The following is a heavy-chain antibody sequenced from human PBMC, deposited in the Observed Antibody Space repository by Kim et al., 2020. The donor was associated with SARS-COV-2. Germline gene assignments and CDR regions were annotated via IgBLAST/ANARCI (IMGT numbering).Heavy chain of an antibody. CDR1: GGSLSSTNYY. J-gene: IGHJ5*02. CDR2: IYSDGTT. V-gene: IGHV4-39*02. Sequence: SETLSLTCTVSGGSLSSTNYYWGWIRQPPGKGLEWIGLIYSDGTTYYNTYLKSRVTMSVDTSKNYYSLRLESVPAADTAMYYCARRAEITFWTGHNWFDPWGQGTLVTVSS. D-gene: IGHD3-16*01. CDR3: ARRAEITFWTGHNWFDP.